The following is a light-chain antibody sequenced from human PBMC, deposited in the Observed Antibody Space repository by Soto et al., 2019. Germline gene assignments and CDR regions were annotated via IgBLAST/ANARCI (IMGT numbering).Light chain of an antibody. V-gene: IGKV3-15*01. Sequence: IVMTQSPATVSVSPGESASLSCRASRTIGTNLGWYQQKPVQAPRLLISKTSTRATGVPARFSGSGSGTEFTLTITSLLSEDIAVYYCQQYAEWPLTFGEGTKVYIK. CDR2: KTS. J-gene: IGKJ4*01. CDR3: QQYAEWPLT. CDR1: RTIGTN.